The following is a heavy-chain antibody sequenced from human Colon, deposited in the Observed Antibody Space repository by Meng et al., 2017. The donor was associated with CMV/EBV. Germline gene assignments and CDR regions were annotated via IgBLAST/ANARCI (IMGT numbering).Heavy chain of an antibody. CDR2: IYYSGST. CDR3: ARDLDRGRP. Sequence: SETLSLTCTVSGGSISSSNYYWGWIRQPPGKGLEWIGNIYYSGSTYYNPSLKSRVTISVDTSKNQFSLKLNSVTAADTAVYYCARDLDRGRPWGQGTLVTVSS. CDR1: GGSISSSNYY. J-gene: IGHJ5*02. D-gene: IGHD1-1*01. V-gene: IGHV4-39*07.